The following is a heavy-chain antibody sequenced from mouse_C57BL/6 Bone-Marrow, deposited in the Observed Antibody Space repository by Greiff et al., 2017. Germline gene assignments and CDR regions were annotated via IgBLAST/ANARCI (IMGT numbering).Heavy chain of an antibody. CDR2: ICIGNGYT. Sequence: EVQLQQSGAELVRPGSSVKMSCKTSGYTFTSYGINWVRQRPGQGLEWIGYICIGNGYTEYNEKVKGKATLTSDTSSSTAYMQLSSLTSEDSAIYVCARRDYYGSSTVAYWGQGTLVTVSA. CDR3: ARRDYYGSSTVAY. CDR1: GYTFTSYG. J-gene: IGHJ3*01. V-gene: IGHV1-58*01. D-gene: IGHD1-1*01.